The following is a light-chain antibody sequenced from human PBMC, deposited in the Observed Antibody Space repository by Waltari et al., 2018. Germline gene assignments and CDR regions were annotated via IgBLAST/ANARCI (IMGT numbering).Light chain of an antibody. CDR1: EDINNY. CDR2: GAT. Sequence: AIQMTQSPSSLSASTGDRVTITCRESEDINNYLAWYQQQPGKAPKLLIYGATTLESGVPSRFSGSGSGTDFTLTISRLQSEDFSSYYCQQYYNYPRTFGPGTKVDLK. J-gene: IGKJ3*01. V-gene: IGKV1-8*01. CDR3: QQYYNYPRT.